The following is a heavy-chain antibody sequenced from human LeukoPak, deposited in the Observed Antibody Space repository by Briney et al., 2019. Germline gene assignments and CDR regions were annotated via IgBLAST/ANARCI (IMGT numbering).Heavy chain of an antibody. Sequence: ASVKVSCKVSGYTLTELSMHWVRQAPGKGLEWMGGFDPEDGETIYAQKFQGRVTMTEDTPTDTAYMELSSLRSEDTAVYYCATKALADFWSGYSLGYWGQGTLVTVSS. J-gene: IGHJ4*02. CDR3: ATKALADFWSGYSLGY. CDR1: GYTLTELS. V-gene: IGHV1-24*01. CDR2: FDPEDGET. D-gene: IGHD3-3*01.